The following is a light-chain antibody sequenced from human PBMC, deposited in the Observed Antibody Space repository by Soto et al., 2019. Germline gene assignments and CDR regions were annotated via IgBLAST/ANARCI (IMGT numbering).Light chain of an antibody. CDR1: QTISSW. Sequence: DIQMTHSPSTLSGSVGDRVTITCRASQTISSWLAWYQQKPGKAPELLIYAASTLQSGVPSRFSGSGSGTDFTLTISCLQSEDFATYYCQQYYSFPPTFGQGTKVDIK. CDR3: QQYYSFPPT. J-gene: IGKJ1*01. CDR2: AAS. V-gene: IGKV1-5*01.